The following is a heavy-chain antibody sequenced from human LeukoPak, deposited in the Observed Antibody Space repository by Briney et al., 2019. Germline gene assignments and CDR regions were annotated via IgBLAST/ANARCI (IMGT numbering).Heavy chain of an antibody. Sequence: ASVKVSCKASGYTFTSYGISWVRQAPGQGLEWMGGIIPIFGTANYAQKFQGRVTITADESTSTAYMELSSLRSEDTAVYYCAREKSEGAFDIWGQGTMVTVSS. CDR3: AREKSEGAFDI. CDR2: IIPIFGTA. J-gene: IGHJ3*02. V-gene: IGHV1-69*13. D-gene: IGHD3-3*01. CDR1: GYTFTSYG.